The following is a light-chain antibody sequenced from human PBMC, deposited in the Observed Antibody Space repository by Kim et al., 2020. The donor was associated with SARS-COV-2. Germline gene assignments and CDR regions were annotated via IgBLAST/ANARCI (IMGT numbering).Light chain of an antibody. Sequence: GQRVTFSCSGRTSNVGTNSVNWYQQVPGTAPKLLIFNNYERPSGVPDRFYGSRSGTSASLAISGLQSDDEADYYCAVWDDSLHGVVFGGGTQLTVL. J-gene: IGLJ2*01. CDR1: TSNVGTNS. CDR3: AVWDDSLHGVV. V-gene: IGLV1-44*01. CDR2: NNY.